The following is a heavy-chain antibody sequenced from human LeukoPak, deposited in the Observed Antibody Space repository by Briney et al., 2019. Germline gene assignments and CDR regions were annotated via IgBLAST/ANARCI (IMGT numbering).Heavy chain of an antibody. D-gene: IGHD5-12*01. V-gene: IGHV4-34*01. Sequence: PSETLSLTCAVYGGSFSGYYWSWIRQPPGKGLEWIGEINHSGSTNYNPSLKSRVTISVDTSKNQFSLKLSSVTAADTAVYYCARINVDIVATINFDYWGQGTLVTVSS. CDR1: GGSFSGYY. CDR2: INHSGST. J-gene: IGHJ4*02. CDR3: ARINVDIVATINFDY.